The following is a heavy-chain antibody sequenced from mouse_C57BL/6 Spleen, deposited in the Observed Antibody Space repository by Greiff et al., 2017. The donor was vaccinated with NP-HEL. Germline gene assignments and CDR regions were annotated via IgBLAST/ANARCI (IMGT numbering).Heavy chain of an antibody. CDR3: ARKEGTTVVATIYYAMDY. J-gene: IGHJ4*01. CDR2: IWTGGGT. Sequence: VKLVESGPGLVAPSQSLSITCTVSGFSLTSYAISWVRQPPGKGLEWLGVIWTGGGTNYNSALKSRLSISKDNSKSQVFLKMNSLQTDDTARYYCARKEGTTVVATIYYAMDYWGQGTSVTVSS. V-gene: IGHV2-9-1*01. D-gene: IGHD1-1*01. CDR1: GFSLTSYA.